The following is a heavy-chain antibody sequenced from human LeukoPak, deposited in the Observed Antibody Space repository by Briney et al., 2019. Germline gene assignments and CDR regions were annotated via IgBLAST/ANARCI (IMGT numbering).Heavy chain of an antibody. CDR3: ARDLEDIVVVVAATTFDY. CDR1: GYTFTGYY. D-gene: IGHD2-15*01. Sequence: VASVKVSCKASGYTFTGYYMHWVRQAPGQGLEWMGWINPNSGGTNYAQKFQGRVTMTRDTSISTAYMELSRLRSDDTAVYYCARDLEDIVVVVAATTFDYWGQGTLVTVSS. CDR2: INPNSGGT. J-gene: IGHJ4*02. V-gene: IGHV1-2*02.